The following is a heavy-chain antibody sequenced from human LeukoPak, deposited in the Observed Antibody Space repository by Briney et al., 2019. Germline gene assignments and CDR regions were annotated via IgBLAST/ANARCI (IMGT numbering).Heavy chain of an antibody. CDR3: AVTMSGSFAI. J-gene: IGHJ3*02. Sequence: ASVKVSCKASGCTFTSYDINWVRQATGQGLEWMGWMNPNSGNTDYAQKFQGRVTMTRNTSISTAYMELSSLRSEDTAVYYCAVTMSGSFAIWGQGTMVTVSS. V-gene: IGHV1-8*01. CDR1: GCTFTSYD. CDR2: MNPNSGNT. D-gene: IGHD3-22*01.